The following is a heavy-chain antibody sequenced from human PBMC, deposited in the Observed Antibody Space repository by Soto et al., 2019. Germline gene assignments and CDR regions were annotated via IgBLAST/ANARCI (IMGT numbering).Heavy chain of an antibody. CDR2: ISYDGTNK. V-gene: IGHV3-30-3*01. CDR1: GFSFSISP. CDR3: ARDPKTSGGQHWAFNYFDS. D-gene: IGHD7-27*01. J-gene: IGHJ4*02. Sequence: GGSLRLSCAASGFSFSISPMHWVRQAPGKGPEWVALISYDGTNKFYADSVKGRFTISRDNSKSTLYLQVDSLRPEDAAVYYCARDPKTSGGQHWAFNYFDSWGRGTLVTVSS.